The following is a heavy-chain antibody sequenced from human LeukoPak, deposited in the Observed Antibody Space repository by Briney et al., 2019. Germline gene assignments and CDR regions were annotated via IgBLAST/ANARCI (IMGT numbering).Heavy chain of an antibody. Sequence: SETLSLTCTVSGGSISRSSYYWGWIRQPPGKGLEWIGSIYYSGSTYYNPSLKSRVTISVDTSKNQCSLRLSSVTAADTAVYYCARLRGATVAHNWFDPWGQGTLVTVSS. J-gene: IGHJ5*02. CDR1: GGSISRSSYY. V-gene: IGHV4-39*07. D-gene: IGHD6-19*01. CDR3: ARLRGATVAHNWFDP. CDR2: IYYSGST.